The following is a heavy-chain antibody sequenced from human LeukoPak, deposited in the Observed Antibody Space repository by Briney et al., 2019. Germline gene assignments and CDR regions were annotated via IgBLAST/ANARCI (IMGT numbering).Heavy chain of an antibody. V-gene: IGHV4-39*01. Sequence: SETLSLTCTVSDGSISSNNYYWAWIRQPPGKGLEWIGSHFYSGRTYYNPSLKSRVTISVDTSKNQFFLRLNSVTAADTALYHCARHLAVAGTSYNWFDRRGQGTQVTVSS. D-gene: IGHD6-19*01. CDR3: ARHLAVAGTSYNWFDR. J-gene: IGHJ5*02. CDR2: HFYSGRT. CDR1: DGSISSNNYY.